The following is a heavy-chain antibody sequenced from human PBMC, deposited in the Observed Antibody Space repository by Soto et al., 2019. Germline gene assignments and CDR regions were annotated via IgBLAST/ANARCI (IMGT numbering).Heavy chain of an antibody. V-gene: IGHV3-15*07. Sequence: EMQLVESGGGLVKPGGSLRLSCAASGFTFNNAWMNWVRQAPGKGLEWVGRIRSKTAGGTTEYAAPVKGRFTISRDDSKSPLYLQMSSLKTADTAVYYCTTADGYNPFDYWGQGTLVTVSS. D-gene: IGHD5-12*01. CDR3: TTADGYNPFDY. CDR2: IRSKTAGGTT. CDR1: GFTFNNAW. J-gene: IGHJ4*02.